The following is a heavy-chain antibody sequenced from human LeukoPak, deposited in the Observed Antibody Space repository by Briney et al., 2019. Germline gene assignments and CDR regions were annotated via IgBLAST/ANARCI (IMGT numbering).Heavy chain of an antibody. CDR2: ISWNSGSI. V-gene: IGHV3-9*01. CDR1: GFTFDDYA. Sequence: GRSLRLSCAASGFTFDDYAMHWVRQAPGKGLEWVSGISWNSGSIGYADSVKGQFTISRDNAKNSLYLQMNSLRAEDTALYYCAKDLGYDPGYYGMDVWGQGTTVTVSS. J-gene: IGHJ6*02. CDR3: AKDLGYDPGYYGMDV. D-gene: IGHD5-12*01.